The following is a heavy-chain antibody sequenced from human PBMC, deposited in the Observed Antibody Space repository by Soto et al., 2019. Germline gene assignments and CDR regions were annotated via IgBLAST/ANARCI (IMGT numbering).Heavy chain of an antibody. D-gene: IGHD2-2*01. CDR1: GYPFTNHA. CDR3: ATSTYCSSATCYHFYGMDV. Sequence: GASVKVSCKASGYPFTNHAIHWVRQAPGQRLEWMGWINPGSGNTKYSQTFQGRLTITRDTSAKTSHMEVRNLISGDTAVYYCATSTYCSSATCYHFYGMDVWGQGTTVTVSS. CDR2: INPGSGNT. V-gene: IGHV1-3*01. J-gene: IGHJ6*02.